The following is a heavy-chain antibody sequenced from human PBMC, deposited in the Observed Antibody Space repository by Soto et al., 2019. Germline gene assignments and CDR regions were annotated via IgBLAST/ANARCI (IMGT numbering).Heavy chain of an antibody. J-gene: IGHJ4*02. V-gene: IGHV3-23*01. CDR1: GFIFRNYA. CDR2: ISGTGGST. Sequence: EVQLLESGGGLVQPGGSLRLSCAGSGFIFRNYAMSWVRQAPGKGLEWVSTISGTGGSTYYADSVKGRFTIFRDNSKSTLYLQMSSLRADDTAVYYCATAAPGPEFDCWGQGTLVTVSS. D-gene: IGHD6-13*01. CDR3: ATAAPGPEFDC.